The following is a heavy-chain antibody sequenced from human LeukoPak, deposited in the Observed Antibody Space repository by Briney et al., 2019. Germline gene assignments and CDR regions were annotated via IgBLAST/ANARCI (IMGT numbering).Heavy chain of an antibody. V-gene: IGHV4-39*01. D-gene: IGHD1-1*01. CDR2: IYYSGST. CDR3: ARLDVNWFDP. Sequence: SETLSLTCTVSGGSISSSSYYWGWIRQPPGKGLEWIGNIYYSGSTYYNPSLKSRVTISVDTSKNQFSLKLSSVTAADTAVYYCARLDVNWFDPWGQGTLVTVSS. CDR1: GGSISSSSYY. J-gene: IGHJ5*02.